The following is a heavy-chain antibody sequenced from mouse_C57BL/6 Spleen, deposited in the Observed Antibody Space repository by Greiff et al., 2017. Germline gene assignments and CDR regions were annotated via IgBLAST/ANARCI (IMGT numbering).Heavy chain of an antibody. Sequence: EVLLVESGGGLVKPGGSLKLSCAASGFTFSSYAMSWVRQTPEKRLEWVATISDGGSYTYYPDNVKGRFTISRDNAKNTLYLQMSHLKSEDTAMYYCERDVMSYYSGSNYWHFDDWGTGTMVTVSS. CDR3: ERDVMSYYSGSNYWHFDD. D-gene: IGHD1-1*01. V-gene: IGHV5-4*01. CDR2: ISDGGSYT. CDR1: GFTFSSYA. J-gene: IGHJ1*03.